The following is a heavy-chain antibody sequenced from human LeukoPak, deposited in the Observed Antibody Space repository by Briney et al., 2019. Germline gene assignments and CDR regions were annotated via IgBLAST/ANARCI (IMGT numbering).Heavy chain of an antibody. D-gene: IGHD2-15*01. Sequence: GASVKVSCKASGGTFSSYAISWVRRAPGQGLEWMGGIIPIFGTANYAQKFQGRVTITADKSTSTAYMELSSLRSEDTAVYYCARDGRYCSGGSCYPQHWGQGTLVTVSS. CDR2: IIPIFGTA. CDR1: GGTFSSYA. J-gene: IGHJ1*01. CDR3: ARDGRYCSGGSCYPQH. V-gene: IGHV1-69*06.